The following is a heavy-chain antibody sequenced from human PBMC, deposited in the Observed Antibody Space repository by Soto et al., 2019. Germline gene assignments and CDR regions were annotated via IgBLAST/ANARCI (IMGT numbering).Heavy chain of an antibody. Sequence: PWETLSLTCTSSGVSITSSSHFWGWFRQPPGKGLEWIGTIYFTGNTYYTPSLKSRLTMSIDTSKNEFSLRLNSVTAADTAVYYCAGQTFTIAAASYGRSNWFDPWGPGTLVTLSS. J-gene: IGHJ5*02. CDR1: GVSITSSSHF. CDR3: AGQTFTIAAASYGRSNWFDP. V-gene: IGHV4-39*01. CDR2: IYFTGNT. D-gene: IGHD6-25*01.